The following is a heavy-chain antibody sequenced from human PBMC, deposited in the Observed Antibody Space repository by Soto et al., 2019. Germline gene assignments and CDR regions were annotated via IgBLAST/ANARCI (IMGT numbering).Heavy chain of an antibody. CDR3: ARDLRGAGTSRYYGMDV. J-gene: IGHJ6*02. CDR1: GDSLRRCY. Sequence: SENLRDTNTGSGDSLRRCYWSGGRQPPGKTLEWIGYIYYIGTTTYDPSLKSRVTISVDRSTNHFSLELSSVTAADTAVYYCARDLRGAGTSRYYGMDVLGQGPSVT. CDR2: IYYIGTT. V-gene: IGHV4-59*01. D-gene: IGHD6-19*01.